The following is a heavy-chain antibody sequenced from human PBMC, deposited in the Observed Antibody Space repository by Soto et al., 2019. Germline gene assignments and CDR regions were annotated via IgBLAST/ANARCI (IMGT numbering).Heavy chain of an antibody. D-gene: IGHD6-19*01. CDR3: TRDPYSSGWHHDAFDV. CDR2: INAGNGNT. Sequence: SVKVSCKASGNSFTTYAIHWVRQAPGQRLEWMGWINAGNGNTKYSQKFQGRVTISRDTSASTAYMELSGLRSEDTAVYYCTRDPYSSGWHHDAFDVWGQGTMVTVSS. V-gene: IGHV1-3*01. CDR1: GNSFTTYA. J-gene: IGHJ3*01.